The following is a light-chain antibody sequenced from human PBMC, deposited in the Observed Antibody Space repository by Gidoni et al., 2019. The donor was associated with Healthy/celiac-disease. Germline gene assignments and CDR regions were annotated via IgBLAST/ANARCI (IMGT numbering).Light chain of an antibody. CDR1: QGISSY. V-gene: IGKV1-8*01. CDR2: AAS. Sequence: AIRMTQSPSSFSASTGDRVTITCRASQGISSYLAWYQQKPGKAPKLLIYAASTLQSGVPSRFSGSGSGTDFTLTISCLQSEDFATYYCQQYYSYPPEGFTFGPGTKVDIK. J-gene: IGKJ3*01. CDR3: QQYYSYPPEGFT.